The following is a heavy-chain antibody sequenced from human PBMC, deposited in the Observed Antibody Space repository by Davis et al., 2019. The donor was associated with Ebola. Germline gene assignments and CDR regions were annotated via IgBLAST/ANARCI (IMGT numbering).Heavy chain of an antibody. V-gene: IGHV4-61*08. D-gene: IGHD3-10*01. CDR1: GAFVSSGGYS. CDR3: ARVGWFGDLNWFDP. J-gene: IGHJ5*02. Sequence: MPSETLSLTCAVSGAFVSSGGYSWIWIRQPPGKGLEWIGYYYYTGSTYYSPSLRSRVTISVDTSKNQFSLKLSSVTAVDTAVYYCARVGWFGDLNWFDPWGQGTLVTVSS. CDR2: YYYTGST.